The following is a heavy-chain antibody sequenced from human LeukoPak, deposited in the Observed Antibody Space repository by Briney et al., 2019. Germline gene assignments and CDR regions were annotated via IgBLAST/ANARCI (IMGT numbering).Heavy chain of an antibody. CDR2: ISGSGGST. V-gene: IGHV3-23*01. J-gene: IGHJ3*02. Sequence: GGSLRLSCATSGLTFSSYAMSRVRQATGKGLEWVSAISGSGGSTYYADSVKGRFTISRDNAENSLYLQMNSLRAEDTAVYYCARDGGYGDYLGAFDIWGQGTMVTGSS. D-gene: IGHD4-17*01. CDR1: GLTFSSYA. CDR3: ARDGGYGDYLGAFDI.